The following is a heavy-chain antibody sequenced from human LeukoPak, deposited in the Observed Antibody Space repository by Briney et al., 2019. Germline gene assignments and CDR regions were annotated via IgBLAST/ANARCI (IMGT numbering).Heavy chain of an antibody. V-gene: IGHV5-51*01. CDR2: IYPGDSDT. CDR1: GYSFNTYW. Sequence: KAGESLKISCRGSGYSFNTYWIGWVRQMPGKGLEWMGIIYPGDSDTRYSPSFRGQVTMSADKSINTAYLQWGSLKASDTAMYFCARRQGCSTSSCPPDSWGQGTLVTVSS. CDR3: ARRQGCSTSSCPPDS. D-gene: IGHD2-2*01. J-gene: IGHJ4*02.